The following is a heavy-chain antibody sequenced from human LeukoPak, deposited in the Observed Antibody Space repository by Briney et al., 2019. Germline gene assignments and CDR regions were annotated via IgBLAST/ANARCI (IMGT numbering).Heavy chain of an antibody. J-gene: IGHJ4*02. V-gene: IGHV3-48*01. Sequence: PGGSLRLSCAASGFTFSSYSMNWVRQAPGKGLEWVSYISSSSTIYYADSVKGRFTMSRDNAKNPLFLQMNSLRAEDTAIYYCARDGEYYFDYWGQGTLVTVSS. CDR1: GFTFSSYS. CDR2: ISSSSTI. D-gene: IGHD3-10*01. CDR3: ARDGEYYFDY.